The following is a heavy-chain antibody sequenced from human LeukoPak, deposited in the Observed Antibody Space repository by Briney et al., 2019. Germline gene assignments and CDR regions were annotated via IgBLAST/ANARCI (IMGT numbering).Heavy chain of an antibody. CDR3: ARVEIFDY. V-gene: IGHV3-48*04. CDR1: GFTFSSYS. CDR2: ISSSSSTI. J-gene: IGHJ4*02. Sequence: GGSLRLSCAASGFTFSSYSMNWVRQAPGKGLEWVSYISSSSSTIYYADSVKGRFIISRDNAKNSLYLQMNSLRAEDTAVYYCARVEIFDYWGQGTLVTVSS. D-gene: IGHD5-24*01.